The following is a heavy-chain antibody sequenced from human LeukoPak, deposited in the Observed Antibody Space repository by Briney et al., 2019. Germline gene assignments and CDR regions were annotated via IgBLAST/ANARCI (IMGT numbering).Heavy chain of an antibody. V-gene: IGHV4-39*01. D-gene: IGHD5/OR15-5a*01. J-gene: IGHJ4*02. CDR1: GGSISRSNYY. CDR2: VYQSGST. Sequence: KPSETLSLTCTVSGGSISRSNYYLDWIRHPPGKGLEWIGSVYQSGSTYYNPSLKSRVTISADTSKNQFSLKLSSVTAADTAVYFCATGGGLAVSHIWGQGTLGTVSS. CDR3: ATGGGLAVSHI.